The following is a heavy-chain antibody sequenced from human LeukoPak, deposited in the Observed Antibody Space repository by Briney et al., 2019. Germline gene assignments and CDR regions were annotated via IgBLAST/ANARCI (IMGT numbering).Heavy chain of an antibody. V-gene: IGHV1-18*01. CDR1: GYTFNIYG. Sequence: ASVKVSCKASGYTFNIYGIIWVRQAPGQGLEWMGWISAYNGNTNYAQKLQGRVTMTTDTSTSTAYMELRSLRSDDTAVYYCAREVPYDSSVYYQPFDYWGQGTLVTVSS. CDR3: AREVPYDSSVYYQPFDY. CDR2: ISAYNGNT. J-gene: IGHJ4*02. D-gene: IGHD3-22*01.